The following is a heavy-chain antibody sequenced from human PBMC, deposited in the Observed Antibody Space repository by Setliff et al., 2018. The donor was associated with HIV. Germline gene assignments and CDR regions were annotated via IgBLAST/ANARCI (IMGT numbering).Heavy chain of an antibody. D-gene: IGHD2-2*02. J-gene: IGHJ4*02. V-gene: IGHV4-38-2*01. CDR1: GYSISSGCY. CDR2: FYYTGST. Sequence: SETLSLTCAVSGYSISSGCYWSWIRQSPGKGLEWIGNFYYTGSTDYNPSFKSRVTISLDKSNNQISLNLSSATAADTAVYYCARHTVFVRYFDHWGQGMLVTVSS. CDR3: ARHTVFVRYFDH.